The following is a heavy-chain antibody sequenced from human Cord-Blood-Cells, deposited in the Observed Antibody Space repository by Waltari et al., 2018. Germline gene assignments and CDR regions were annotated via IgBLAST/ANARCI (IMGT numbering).Heavy chain of an antibody. D-gene: IGHD2-2*01. Sequence: QVQLQESGPGLVKPSETLSLTCTVSGYSISSGYYWGWIRQPPGKGLEWIGSIYHSGGTYYNPSLKSRVTISVDTSKNQFSLKLSSVTAADTAVYYCARGVVVVPAAMYNWFDPWGQGTLVTVSS. J-gene: IGHJ5*02. CDR1: GYSISSGYY. CDR2: IYHSGGT. V-gene: IGHV4-38-2*02. CDR3: ARGVVVVPAAMYNWFDP.